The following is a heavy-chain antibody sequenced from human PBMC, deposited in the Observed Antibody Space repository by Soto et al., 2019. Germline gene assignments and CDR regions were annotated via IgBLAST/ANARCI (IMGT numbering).Heavy chain of an antibody. V-gene: IGHV6-1*01. CDR2: TYYRSKWYN. CDR1: GDSVSTNSAT. Sequence: QVQLQQSGPGLVKPSQTLSLTCAISGDSVSTNSATWDWLRQSPSRGLEWLGRTYYRSKWYNDYSVSVKGLIPITPATSTNQLSLQLTSVPPDDTAVYYCARLIGNSWLDSWGQGTLVTVSS. J-gene: IGHJ5*01. D-gene: IGHD2-8*01. CDR3: ARLIGNSWLDS.